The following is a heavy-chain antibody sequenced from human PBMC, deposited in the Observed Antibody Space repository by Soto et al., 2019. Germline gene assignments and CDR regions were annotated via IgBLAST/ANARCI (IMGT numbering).Heavy chain of an antibody. CDR2: INHSGST. CDR3: ARVLNYDILTGGVRRYYYMDV. D-gene: IGHD3-9*01. J-gene: IGHJ6*03. CDR1: GGSFSGYY. V-gene: IGHV4-34*01. Sequence: SETLSLTCAVYGGSFSGYYWSWIRQPPGKGLEWIGEINHSGSTNYNPSLKSRVTISVDTSKNQFSLKLSSVTAADTAVYYCARVLNYDILTGGVRRYYYMDVWGKGTTVTVSS.